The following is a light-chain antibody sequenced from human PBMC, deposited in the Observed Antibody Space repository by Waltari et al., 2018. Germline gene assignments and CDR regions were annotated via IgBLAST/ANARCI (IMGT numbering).Light chain of an antibody. CDR2: GAS. Sequence: IVLTQSPGTLALSPGERATLSCRASQSITLNYLAWYQQKGGQAPRLLIYGASNRAAGTPDRFSGSGSGTDFTLTISRLEPDDFALYYCQQYGNSPYTFGQGTKVEMK. CDR1: QSITLNY. J-gene: IGKJ2*01. V-gene: IGKV3-20*01. CDR3: QQYGNSPYT.